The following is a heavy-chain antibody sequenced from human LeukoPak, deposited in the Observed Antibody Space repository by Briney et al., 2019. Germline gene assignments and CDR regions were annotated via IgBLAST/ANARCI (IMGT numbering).Heavy chain of an antibody. Sequence: GESLKISCKASGYSFTSYWIGWVRQMPGKGLEWMGIIYPGDSDTRYSPSFQGQVTISADKSISTAYLQWSSLKASDTAMYYCASTKDLTRSIMVYEIWGQGTLVTVSS. CDR3: ASTKDLTRSIMVYEI. CDR2: IYPGDSDT. CDR1: GYSFTSYW. V-gene: IGHV5-51*01. D-gene: IGHD2-8*01. J-gene: IGHJ4*02.